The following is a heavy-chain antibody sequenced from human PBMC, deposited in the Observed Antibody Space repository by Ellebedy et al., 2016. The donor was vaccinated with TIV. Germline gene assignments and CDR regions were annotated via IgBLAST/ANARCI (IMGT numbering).Heavy chain of an antibody. V-gene: IGHV3-15*01. CDR2: TKSETDGGTT. Sequence: GGSLRLSCATSGFSLTNAWMHWVRQAPGKGLEWVGRTKSETDGGTTDYAAPVKGRFTISRDDSKNTLDLQMNSLKTEDTGIYYCTTKTNLTVTATHYWGQGTLVTVSS. J-gene: IGHJ4*02. CDR1: GFSLTNAW. CDR3: TTKTNLTVTATHY. D-gene: IGHD2-21*02.